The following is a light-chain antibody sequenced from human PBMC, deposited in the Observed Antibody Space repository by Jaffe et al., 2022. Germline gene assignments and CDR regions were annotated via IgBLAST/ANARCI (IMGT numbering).Light chain of an antibody. CDR3: SSYAGSNTWV. V-gene: IGLV2-11*01. CDR2: DVS. Sequence: QSALTQPRSVSGSPGQSVTISCTGTSSDVGGYNYVSWYQHHPGKAPKIMIYDVSKRPSGVPDRFSGSKSGNTASLTISGLQAEDEADYFCSSYAGSNTWVFGGGTKLTVL. J-gene: IGLJ3*02. CDR1: SSDVGGYNY.